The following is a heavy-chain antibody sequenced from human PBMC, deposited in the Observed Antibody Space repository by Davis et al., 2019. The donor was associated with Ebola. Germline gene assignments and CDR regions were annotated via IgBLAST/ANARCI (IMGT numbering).Heavy chain of an antibody. Sequence: PGGSLRLSCAASGFTFSTYSMSWVRQAPGKGLEWVSSISSDSDYIYYADSVKGRFTISRDNAKNSLYLQMNSLRAEDTAVYYCANVYSGWYLGFDYWGQGTLVTVSS. J-gene: IGHJ4*02. V-gene: IGHV3-21*04. CDR3: ANVYSGWYLGFDY. CDR1: GFTFSTYS. D-gene: IGHD6-19*01. CDR2: ISSDSDYI.